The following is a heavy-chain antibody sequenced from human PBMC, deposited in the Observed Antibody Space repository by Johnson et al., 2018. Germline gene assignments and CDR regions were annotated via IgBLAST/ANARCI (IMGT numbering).Heavy chain of an antibody. D-gene: IGHD3-10*01. CDR3: AKDKRRVRNAFDI. V-gene: IGHV3-NL1*01. Sequence: QVQLVQSGGGVVQPGRSLRLSCAASGFTFSSYGMHWVRQAPGKGLEWVSVIYSGGSIGYADSVKGRFTISRDNAKNSLYLQMNSLRAEDTALYYCAKDKRRVRNAFDIWGQGTMVTVSS. CDR2: IYSGGSI. CDR1: GFTFSSYG. J-gene: IGHJ3*02.